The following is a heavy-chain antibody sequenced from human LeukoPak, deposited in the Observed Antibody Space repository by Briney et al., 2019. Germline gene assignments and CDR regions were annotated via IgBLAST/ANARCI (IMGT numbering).Heavy chain of an antibody. CDR3: ARAIFGKFDY. J-gene: IGHJ4*02. CDR1: GYTFTSYG. CDR2: ISAYNGNT. V-gene: IGHV1-18*01. D-gene: IGHD3-3*01. Sequence: AASVKVSCTASGYTFTSYGISWVRQAPGQGLEWMGWISAYNGNTNYAQKLQGRVTMTTDTSTSTAYMELRSLRSDDTAMYYCARAIFGKFDYWGQGTLVTVSS.